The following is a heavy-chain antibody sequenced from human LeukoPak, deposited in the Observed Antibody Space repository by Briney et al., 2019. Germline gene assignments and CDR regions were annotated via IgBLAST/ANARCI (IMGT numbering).Heavy chain of an antibody. CDR2: INPNSGGT. Sequence: GASVKASCKASRYTFTGYYMHWVRQAPGQGLEWMGWINPNSGGTNYAQKFQGRVTMTRDTSISTAYMELSRLRSDDTAVYYCARGLEYSSSSGLGGGYWGQGTLVTVSS. V-gene: IGHV1-2*02. D-gene: IGHD6-6*01. CDR1: RYTFTGYY. CDR3: ARGLEYSSSSGLGGGY. J-gene: IGHJ4*02.